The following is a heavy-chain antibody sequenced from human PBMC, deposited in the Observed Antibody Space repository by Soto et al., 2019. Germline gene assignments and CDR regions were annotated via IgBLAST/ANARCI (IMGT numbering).Heavy chain of an antibody. D-gene: IGHD6-19*01. CDR1: GFTFSSYG. J-gene: IGHJ5*02. CDR3: AKEGEENSSGLPNWFDP. V-gene: IGHV3-30*18. CDR2: ISYDGSNK. Sequence: QVQLVESGGGVVQPGRSLRLSCAASGFTFSSYGMHWVRQAPGKGLEWVAVISYDGSNKYYADSVKGRFTISRDNSKNTLYLQMNSLRAEDTAVYYCAKEGEENSSGLPNWFDPWGQGTLVTVSS.